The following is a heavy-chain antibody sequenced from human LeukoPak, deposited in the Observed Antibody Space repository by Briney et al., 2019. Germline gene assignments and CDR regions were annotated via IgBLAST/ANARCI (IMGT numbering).Heavy chain of an antibody. CDR3: ARVSTSGYDNHFDY. Sequence: SETLSLTCTVSGGSISSGGYYWSWIRQHPGKGLEWIGYIYYSGSTYYNPSLKSRVTISVDMSKNQISLKLSSVTAADTAVYYCARVSTSGYDNHFDYWGQGTLVTVSS. V-gene: IGHV4-31*03. CDR2: IYYSGST. J-gene: IGHJ4*02. D-gene: IGHD5-12*01. CDR1: GGSISSGGYY.